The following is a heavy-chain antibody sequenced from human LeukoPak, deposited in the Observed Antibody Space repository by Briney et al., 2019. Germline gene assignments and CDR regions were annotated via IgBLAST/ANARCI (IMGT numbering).Heavy chain of an antibody. CDR2: INPSGGST. CDR1: GGTFSSYA. D-gene: IGHD6-13*01. Sequence: ASVKVSCKASGGTFSSYAISWVRQAPGQGLEWMGIINPSGGSTSYAQKFQGRVTMTRDTSTSTVYMELSSLRSEDTAVYYCARDGQQPDAFDIWGQGTMVTVSS. CDR3: ARDGQQPDAFDI. J-gene: IGHJ3*02. V-gene: IGHV1-46*01.